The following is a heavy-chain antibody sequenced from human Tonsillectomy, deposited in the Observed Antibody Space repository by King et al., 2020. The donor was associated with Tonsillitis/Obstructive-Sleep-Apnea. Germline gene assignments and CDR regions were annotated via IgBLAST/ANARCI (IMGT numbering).Heavy chain of an antibody. Sequence: VQLVESGGGVVQPGGSLRLSCAASGFTFDDYAMHWVRQAPGKGLEWVSLISGDVGTTYYADSVKGRFTISRDSFKNSLYLQMNSLRTEDTALYCCANLAGAFDVWGQGTMVTVSS. V-gene: IGHV3-43*02. CDR1: GFTFDDYA. CDR2: ISGDVGTT. J-gene: IGHJ3*01. CDR3: ANLAGAFDV.